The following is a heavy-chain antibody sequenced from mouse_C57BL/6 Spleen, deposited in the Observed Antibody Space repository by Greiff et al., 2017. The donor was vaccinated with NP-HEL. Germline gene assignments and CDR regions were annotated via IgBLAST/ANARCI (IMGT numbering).Heavy chain of an antibody. CDR3: AGGPLYYAMDY. CDR2: ISSGSSTV. V-gene: IGHV5-17*01. J-gene: IGHJ4*01. CDR1: GFTFSDYG. Sequence: EVQLVESGGGLVKPGGSLKLSCAASGFTFSDYGMHWVRQAPEKGLEWVAYISSGSSTVYYADTVKGRFTISRDNAKNTLFLQMTSLRSEDTAMYYCAGGPLYYAMDYWGQGTSVTVSS.